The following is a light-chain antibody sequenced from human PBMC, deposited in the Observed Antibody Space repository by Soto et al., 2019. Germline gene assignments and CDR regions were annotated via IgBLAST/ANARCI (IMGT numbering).Light chain of an antibody. CDR3: QQYHNWWT. V-gene: IGKV3D-15*01. Sequence: ILMTQSPATLTVSPGSGATLSCRASQNVDSNLAWYQQKPGQAPRLLIYGASTRATGIPARFSGSGSGTDFTLTISSLQSEDFVVYYCQQYHNWWTFGQGTKVDIK. CDR1: QNVDSN. CDR2: GAS. J-gene: IGKJ1*01.